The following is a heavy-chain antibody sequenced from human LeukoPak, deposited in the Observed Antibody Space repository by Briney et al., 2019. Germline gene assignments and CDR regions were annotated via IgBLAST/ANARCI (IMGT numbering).Heavy chain of an antibody. Sequence: PSETLSLTCAVYGGSFRGYYWRWIRMPPAKGLEWVGEINQSGSTNYHPSRKSRVTISVDASKTQFSLKLSTGTAANPAVYYCARRDCNSSSCHFDSWGQGTLVTVSS. D-gene: IGHD2-2*01. CDR3: ARRDCNSSSCHFDS. V-gene: IGHV4-34*01. CDR1: GGSFRGYY. CDR2: INQSGST. J-gene: IGHJ4*02.